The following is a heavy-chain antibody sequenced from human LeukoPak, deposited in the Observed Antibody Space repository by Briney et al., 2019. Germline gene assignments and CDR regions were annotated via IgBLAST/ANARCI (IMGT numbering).Heavy chain of an antibody. Sequence: ASVKVSCKVSGYTLTELSMHWVRQAPGKGLEWMGGFDPEDGETIYAQKFQGRVTITEDTSTDTAYMELSSLRSEDTAVYYCARDESGIFGVASEPNGFDPWGQGTLVTVSS. V-gene: IGHV1-24*01. D-gene: IGHD3-3*01. CDR1: GYTLTELS. CDR2: FDPEDGET. J-gene: IGHJ5*02. CDR3: ARDESGIFGVASEPNGFDP.